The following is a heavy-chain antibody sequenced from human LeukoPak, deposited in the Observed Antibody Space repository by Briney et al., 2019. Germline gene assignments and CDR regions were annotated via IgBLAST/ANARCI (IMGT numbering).Heavy chain of an antibody. CDR3: AFPAAGFGDY. J-gene: IGHJ4*02. Sequence: GGSLRLSCAASGFTFSSYAMHWVRQAPGKGLEWVAVIPYDGSNKYYADSVKGRFTISRDNSKNTLYLQMNSLRAEDTAVYYCAFPAAGFGDYWGQGTLVTVSS. CDR1: GFTFSSYA. D-gene: IGHD6-13*01. CDR2: IPYDGSNK. V-gene: IGHV3-30*04.